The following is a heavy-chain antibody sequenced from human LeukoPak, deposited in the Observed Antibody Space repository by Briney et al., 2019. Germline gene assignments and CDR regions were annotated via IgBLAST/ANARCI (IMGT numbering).Heavy chain of an antibody. CDR1: GYSFTSYW. D-gene: IGHD3-3*01. J-gene: IGHJ4*02. Sequence: GESLKTSCKGSGYSFTSYWIGWVRQAPGQGLEWMGWINPNSGGTNYAQKFQGRVTMTRDTSISTAYMELSRLTSDDTAVYYCARASITIFGVVSPLDYWGQGTLVTVSS. V-gene: IGHV1-2*02. CDR3: ARASITIFGVVSPLDY. CDR2: INPNSGGT.